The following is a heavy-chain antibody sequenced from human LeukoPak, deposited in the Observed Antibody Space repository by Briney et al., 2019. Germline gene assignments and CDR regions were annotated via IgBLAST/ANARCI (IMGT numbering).Heavy chain of an antibody. CDR2: IYYSGST. D-gene: IGHD5-24*01. CDR1: GGSISSYY. V-gene: IGHV4-59*01. J-gene: IGHJ6*02. CDR3: ARDSVGDGYNYRDYGMDV. Sequence: SETLSLTCTVSGGSISSYYWSWIRQPPGKGLEWMGYIYYSGSTNYNPSLKSRVTISVDTSKNQFSLKLSSVTAADTAVYYCARDSVGDGYNYRDYGMDVWGQGTTVTVSS.